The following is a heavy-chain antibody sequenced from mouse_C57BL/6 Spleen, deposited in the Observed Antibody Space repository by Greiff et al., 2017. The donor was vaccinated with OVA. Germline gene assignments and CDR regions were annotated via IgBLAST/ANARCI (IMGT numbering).Heavy chain of an antibody. J-gene: IGHJ1*03. CDR2: IRSKSNNYAT. Sequence: DVQLVESGGGLVQPKGSLKLSCAASGFSFNTYAMNWVRQAPGKGLEWVARIRSKSNNYATYYADSVKDRFTISRDDSESMLYLQMNNLKTEDTAMYYCVSQLGQGYFDVWGTGTTVTVSS. CDR1: GFSFNTYA. CDR3: VSQLGQGYFDV. V-gene: IGHV10-1*01. D-gene: IGHD4-1*01.